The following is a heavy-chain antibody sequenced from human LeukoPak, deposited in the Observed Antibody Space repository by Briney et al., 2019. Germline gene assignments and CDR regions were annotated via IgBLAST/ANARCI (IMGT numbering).Heavy chain of an antibody. V-gene: IGHV3-23*01. D-gene: IGHD4-17*01. CDR1: GFTFSSYA. CDR3: AKDLASGSVTKGPLLY. CDR2: ISGSGGTT. Sequence: GGSLRLSCAASGFTFSSYAMSWVRQAPGKGLEWVSSISGSGGTTYYADSVKGRFTISRDNSKNTLYLQMNSLRAEDTAVYYCAKDLASGSVTKGPLLYWGQGTLVTVSS. J-gene: IGHJ4*02.